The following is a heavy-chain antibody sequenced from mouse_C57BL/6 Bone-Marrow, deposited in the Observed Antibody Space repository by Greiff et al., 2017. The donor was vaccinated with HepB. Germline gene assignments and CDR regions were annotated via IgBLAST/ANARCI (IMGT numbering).Heavy chain of an antibody. CDR3: ARGALITTAVATEAWFAY. J-gene: IGHJ3*01. CDR2: INYDGSST. Sequence: EVKVEESEGGLVQPGSSMKLSCTASGFTFSDYYMAWVRQVPEKGLEWVANINYDGSSTYYLDSLKSRFIISRDNAKNILYLQMSSLKSEDTATYYCARGALITTAVATEAWFAYWGQGTLVTVSA. V-gene: IGHV5-16*01. CDR1: GFTFSDYY. D-gene: IGHD1-1*01.